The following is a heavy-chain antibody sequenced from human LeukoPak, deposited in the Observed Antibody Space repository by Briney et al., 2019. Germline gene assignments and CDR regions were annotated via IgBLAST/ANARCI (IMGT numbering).Heavy chain of an antibody. V-gene: IGHV3-30*03. Sequence: GGSLRLSCAASGFTFSSYGMHWVRQAPGKGLEWVAVISYDGSNKYYADSVKGRFTISRDNGKTALSLQMNSLRAEDTAVYYCVVHSATSCYWGQGTLVTVSS. J-gene: IGHJ4*02. D-gene: IGHD1-26*01. CDR3: VVHSATSCY. CDR2: ISYDGSNK. CDR1: GFTFSSYG.